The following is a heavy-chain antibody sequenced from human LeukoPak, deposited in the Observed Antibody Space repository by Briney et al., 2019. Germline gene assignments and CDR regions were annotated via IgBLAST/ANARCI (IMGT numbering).Heavy chain of an antibody. V-gene: IGHV4-59*01. CDR3: ARVHQFYSSGWGPPPYYFDY. D-gene: IGHD6-19*01. CDR2: IYYTGST. Sequence: SETLSLTCTVSGGSMSGYYWSWIRQPPGKGLEWIGYIYYTGSTNSNPSLKSRVTISVDTSKNQFSLKLNSVTAADTAVYYCARVHQFYSSGWGPPPYYFDYWGQGTLVTVSS. CDR1: GGSMSGYY. J-gene: IGHJ4*02.